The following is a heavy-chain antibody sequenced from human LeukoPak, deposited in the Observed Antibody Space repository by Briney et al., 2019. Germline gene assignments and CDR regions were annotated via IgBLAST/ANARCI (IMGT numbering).Heavy chain of an antibody. J-gene: IGHJ4*02. D-gene: IGHD2-2*02. V-gene: IGHV3-21*01. Sequence: PGGSLRLSCAASGFTFSSYSMNWVRQAPGKGLEWVSSITSSSSYIYYADSMKGRFTISRDNAKNSLYLQMNSLRAEDTAVYYCARDEGYCSSTSCYTEYFDYWGQGTLVTVSS. CDR3: ARDEGYCSSTSCYTEYFDY. CDR1: GFTFSSYS. CDR2: ITSSSSYI.